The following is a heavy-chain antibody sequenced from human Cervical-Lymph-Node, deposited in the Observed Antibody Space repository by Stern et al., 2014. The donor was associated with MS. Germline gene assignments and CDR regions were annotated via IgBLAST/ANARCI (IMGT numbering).Heavy chain of an antibody. Sequence: QVQLVQSGAEVKKPGASVKVSCKTAGYNFTDYGIIWVRQAPGQRLEWMGWINTGNGKRRYLQKIQGRVTITRDTSASTAYMELSSLRSEDTAVYYFARTGTVVTSGYYYGMDVWGQGTPVTVSS. CDR1: GYNFTDYG. CDR3: ARTGTVVTSGYYYGMDV. CDR2: INTGNGKR. J-gene: IGHJ6*02. D-gene: IGHD4-23*01. V-gene: IGHV1-3*04.